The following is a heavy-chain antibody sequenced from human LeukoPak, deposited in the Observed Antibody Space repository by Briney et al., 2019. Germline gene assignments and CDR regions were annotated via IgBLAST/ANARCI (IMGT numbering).Heavy chain of an antibody. V-gene: IGHV3-23*01. CDR2: ISGSGGGT. D-gene: IGHD2-15*01. CDR3: ARMGVIVVGRTLNAFDI. CDR1: GFTFSSYV. J-gene: IGHJ3*02. Sequence: GGSLRLSCAASGFTFSSYVMSWVRQAPGKGLEWVSVISGSGGGTNYADSVKGRFTISRDNSKNSLYLQMNSLRAEDTAVYYCARMGVIVVGRTLNAFDIWGQGTMVTVSS.